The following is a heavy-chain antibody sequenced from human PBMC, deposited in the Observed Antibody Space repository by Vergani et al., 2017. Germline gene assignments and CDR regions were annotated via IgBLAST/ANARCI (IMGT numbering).Heavy chain of an antibody. Sequence: EVQLVESGGGLVQPGRSLRLSCAASGFTFDDYAMHWVRQAPGKGLEWVSAISGSGGSTYYADSVKGRFTISRDNSKNTLYLQMNSLRAEDTAVYYCANAIGRPSSSSVRTQYYYYGMDVWGQGTTVTVSS. CDR3: ANAIGRPSSSSVRTQYYYYGMDV. CDR2: ISGSGGST. J-gene: IGHJ6*02. D-gene: IGHD6-6*01. CDR1: GFTFDDYA. V-gene: IGHV3-23*04.